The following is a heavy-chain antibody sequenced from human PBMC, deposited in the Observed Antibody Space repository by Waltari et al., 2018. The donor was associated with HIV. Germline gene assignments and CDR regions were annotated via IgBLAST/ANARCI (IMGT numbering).Heavy chain of an antibody. D-gene: IGHD3-22*01. CDR2: ISDDGSNK. J-gene: IGHJ4*02. V-gene: IGHV3-30-3*01. CDR3: ASPRGPYYDSKPIDY. Sequence: QVQLVESGGGVVKPGRSLSLSCAASGFTFSSYAMHWVRQAPGKGMEWVAVISDDGSNKYYADSVKGRFTISRDNSKNTLYLQMNSLRAEDTAVYYCASPRGPYYDSKPIDYWGQGTLVTVSS. CDR1: GFTFSSYA.